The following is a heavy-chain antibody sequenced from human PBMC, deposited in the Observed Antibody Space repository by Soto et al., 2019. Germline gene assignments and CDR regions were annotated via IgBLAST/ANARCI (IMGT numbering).Heavy chain of an antibody. CDR2: ISGSGDNT. CDR1: GFTFNIYA. Sequence: GGSLRLSCAASGFTFNIYAMSWVRQAPGKGLEWVSTISGSGDNTYYADFVKGRFTISRDNARNTVYLQMNSLEAEDTAVYYCAKLPWEVAPSWGQGTLVTVSS. D-gene: IGHD1-26*01. CDR3: AKLPWEVAPS. J-gene: IGHJ5*02. V-gene: IGHV3-23*01.